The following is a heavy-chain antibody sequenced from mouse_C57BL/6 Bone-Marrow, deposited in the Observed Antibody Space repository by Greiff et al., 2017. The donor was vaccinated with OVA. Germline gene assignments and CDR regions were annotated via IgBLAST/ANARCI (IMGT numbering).Heavy chain of an antibody. V-gene: IGHV10-1*01. Sequence: EADGGLVQPKGSLKLSCAASGFSFNTYAMNWVRQAPGKGLEWVARIRSKSNNYATYYADSVKDRFTISRDDSESMLYLQMNNLKTEDTAMYYCVMDGDYDGAMDYWGQGTSVTVSS. CDR1: GFSFNTYA. J-gene: IGHJ4*01. CDR2: IRSKSNNYAT. D-gene: IGHD2-4*01. CDR3: VMDGDYDGAMDY.